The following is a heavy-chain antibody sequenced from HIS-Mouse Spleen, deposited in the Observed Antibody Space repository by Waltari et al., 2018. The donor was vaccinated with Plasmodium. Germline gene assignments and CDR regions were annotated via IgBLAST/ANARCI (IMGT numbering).Heavy chain of an antibody. CDR1: GFTVSSNY. V-gene: IGHV3-53*02. CDR2: NESGGST. J-gene: IGHJ4*02. CDR3: ARAAIAWGSPYYFDY. D-gene: IGHD7-27*01. Sequence: EVQLVETGGGLIQPGGSLRLSCAASGFTVSSNYMRWVSQAPGKGLEWVLFNESGGSTYYADTVKGRFTISRDNSKNTLYLQMNGRRAEDTAVYYCARAAIAWGSPYYFDYWGQGTLVTVSS.